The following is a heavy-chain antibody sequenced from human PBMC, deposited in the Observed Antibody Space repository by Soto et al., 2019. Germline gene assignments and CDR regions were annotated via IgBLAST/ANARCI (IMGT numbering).Heavy chain of an antibody. CDR1: GFAFSNYE. V-gene: IGHV3-48*03. Sequence: PGGSLRLSCAASGFAFSNYEMNWVHQAPGKGLEWVSYVSSTGSTIYYADSVEGRFTISRDNAKNSLYLQMNSLRGEDTAVYYCAREGFGGDGMDVWGQGTTVTVSS. CDR2: VSSTGSTI. CDR3: AREGFGGDGMDV. D-gene: IGHD3-10*01. J-gene: IGHJ6*02.